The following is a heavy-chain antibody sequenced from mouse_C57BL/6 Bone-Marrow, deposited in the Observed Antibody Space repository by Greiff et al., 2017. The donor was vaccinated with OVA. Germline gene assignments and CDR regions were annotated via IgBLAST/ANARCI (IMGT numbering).Heavy chain of an antibody. D-gene: IGHD1-1*01. CDR1: GYTFTSYD. J-gene: IGHJ3*01. CDR3: ANYGVFAWFAY. CDR2: IYPRDGST. Sequence: QVQLQQSGPELVKPGASVKLSYKASGYTFTSYDINWVKQRPGQGLEWIGWIYPRDGSTKYNEKFKGKATLTVDTSSSTAYMELHSLTSEDSAVYFCANYGVFAWFAYWGQGTLVTVSA. V-gene: IGHV1-85*01.